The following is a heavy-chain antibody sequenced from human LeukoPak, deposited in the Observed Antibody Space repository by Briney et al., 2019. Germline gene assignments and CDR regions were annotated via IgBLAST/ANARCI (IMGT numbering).Heavy chain of an antibody. CDR3: AKTADIVVVPAAPLDY. V-gene: IGHV3-7*03. D-gene: IGHD2-2*01. CDR1: GFTFSSYW. Sequence: GGSLRLSCAASGFTFSSYWMSWVRQAPGKGLEWVANIKQDGSEKYYVDSVKGRFTISRDNSKNTLYLQMNSLRAEDTAVYYCAKTADIVVVPAAPLDYWGQGTLVTVSS. J-gene: IGHJ4*02. CDR2: IKQDGSEK.